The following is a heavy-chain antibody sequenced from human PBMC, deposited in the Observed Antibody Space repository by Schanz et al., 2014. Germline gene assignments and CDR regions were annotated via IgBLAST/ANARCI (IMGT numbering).Heavy chain of an antibody. D-gene: IGHD6-19*01. CDR2: ISGSSIHK. CDR1: GFTFSDYY. Sequence: VQLVESGGDLVKPGGSLRLSCAASGFTFSDYYMAWIRQAPGKGLEWVSHISGSSIHKNYADSVKGRFTISRDNAKNSLYLQMNSLRVEDTAVYYCARDLISSGWYGWGQGTLVTVSS. V-gene: IGHV3-11*05. CDR3: ARDLISSGWYG. J-gene: IGHJ4*02.